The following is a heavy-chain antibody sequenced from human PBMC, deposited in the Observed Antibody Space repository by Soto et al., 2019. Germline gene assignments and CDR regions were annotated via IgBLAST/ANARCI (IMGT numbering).Heavy chain of an antibody. CDR3: AKVQEFCGFNCYIVDS. J-gene: IGHJ4*02. V-gene: IGHV3-21*06. CDR2: ISSTRTYI. D-gene: IGHD2-21*02. CDR1: GFNFKSYM. Sequence: GGSLRLSCATSGFNFKSYMMHWVRQAPGKGLEWVSSISSTRTYIHYADSVKGRFTISRDNAKNALYLEMNSLRDDDTAIYYCAKVQEFCGFNCYIVDSWGQGVLVTVS.